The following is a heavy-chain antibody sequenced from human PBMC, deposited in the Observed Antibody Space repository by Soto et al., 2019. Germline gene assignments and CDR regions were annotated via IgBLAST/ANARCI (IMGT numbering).Heavy chain of an antibody. Sequence: QVQLVQSGAEVKKPGASVKVSCRASGYTFTGYYIHWVRQAPGQGLEWMGWINPRSGGGNYAQRFQVRVTVARDTSITTAYMELSSLRSDETAVYYCARANSGDDDEFDYWGQGTLVTVSS. V-gene: IGHV1-2*02. CDR3: ARANSGDDDEFDY. CDR1: GYTFTGYY. D-gene: IGHD5-12*01. CDR2: INPRSGGG. J-gene: IGHJ4*02.